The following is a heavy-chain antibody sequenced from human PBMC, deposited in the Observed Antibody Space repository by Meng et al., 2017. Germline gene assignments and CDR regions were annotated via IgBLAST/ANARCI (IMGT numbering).Heavy chain of an antibody. Sequence: EVHLGEVGGALVKPGGPLSLSCAAPGFPCKDAWMSWVRQAPGKGLELVGRIKSKTAGGTTDYAAPVKGRFTISRDDSKNTLYLQMNNLKTEDTAVYYCTTDGNSDDYWGQGTLVTVSS. CDR3: TTDGNSDDY. V-gene: IGHV3-15*02. CDR2: IKSKTAGGTT. D-gene: IGHD1-1*01. CDR1: GFPCKDAW. J-gene: IGHJ4*02.